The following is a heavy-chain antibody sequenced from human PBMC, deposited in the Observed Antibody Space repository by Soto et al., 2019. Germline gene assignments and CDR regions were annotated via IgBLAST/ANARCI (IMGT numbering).Heavy chain of an antibody. V-gene: IGHV3-48*02. CDR2: ISTSGAK. D-gene: IGHD6-13*01. J-gene: IGHJ4*02. Sequence: GGSLRLSCAASGFTFSGSAMNWVRQAPGKGLEWISYISTSGAKYYADSVKGRFTISRNNAENSLYLQMNSLRDEDTALYYCAREIAAADFDYWGQGTPVTVSS. CDR1: GFTFSGSA. CDR3: AREIAAADFDY.